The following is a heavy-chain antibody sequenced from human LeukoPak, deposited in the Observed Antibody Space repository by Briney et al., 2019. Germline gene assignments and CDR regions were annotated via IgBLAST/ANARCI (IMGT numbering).Heavy chain of an antibody. CDR3: AISSGYMNY. Sequence: GRSLRLSCAASGFTFSSYGMHWVRQAPGKGLEWVAVIPYDGSNKYYADSVKGRFTISRDNSKNTLYLQMNSLRAEDTAVYYCAISSGYMNYWGQGTLVTVSS. J-gene: IGHJ4*02. CDR2: IPYDGSNK. D-gene: IGHD3-22*01. V-gene: IGHV3-30*03. CDR1: GFTFSSYG.